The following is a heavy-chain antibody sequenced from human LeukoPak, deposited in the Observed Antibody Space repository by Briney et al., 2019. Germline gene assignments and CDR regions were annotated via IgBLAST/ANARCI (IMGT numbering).Heavy chain of an antibody. Sequence: GRSLRLSCAASGFTFSSYGMHWVRQAPGKGLEWVAVISFDASNKYYADFVKGRFTISRDNSKNTLYLQMNSLRAEDTAVYYCAKDVDPFGSGSYVEGFDYWGQGTLVTVSS. J-gene: IGHJ4*02. CDR2: ISFDASNK. CDR3: AKDVDPFGSGSYVEGFDY. D-gene: IGHD3-10*01. CDR1: GFTFSSYG. V-gene: IGHV3-30*18.